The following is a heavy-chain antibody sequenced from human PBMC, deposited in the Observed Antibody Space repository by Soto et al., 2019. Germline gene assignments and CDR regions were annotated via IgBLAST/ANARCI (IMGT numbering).Heavy chain of an antibody. CDR1: GYTFTSYD. V-gene: IGHV1-8*01. CDR2: MNPNSGNT. CDR3: ARGFPPADDYGDYVSLVLYWYFDL. D-gene: IGHD4-17*01. J-gene: IGHJ2*01. Sequence: ASVKVSCKASGYTFTSYDINWVRQATGQGLEWMGWMNPNSGNTGYAQKFQGRVTMTRNTSISTAYMELSSLRSEDTAVYYCARGFPPADDYGDYVSLVLYWYFDLWGRGTLVTVSS.